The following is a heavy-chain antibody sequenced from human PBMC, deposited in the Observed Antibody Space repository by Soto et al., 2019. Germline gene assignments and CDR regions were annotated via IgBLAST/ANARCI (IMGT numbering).Heavy chain of an antibody. CDR3: VIVVAIPGYPDN. CDR1: GATFSSYA. CDR2: IVPTVDTS. J-gene: IGHJ4*02. Sequence: QVQLVQSGAEVRQPASSVKVSCKTSGATFSSYAITWVRQAPGQGLEWMGGIVPTVDTSTYAQKFQGRVTITAEKFTNTVYMELSSLRSDDTAVYYCVIVVAIPGYPDNWGQGTLVTVSS. D-gene: IGHD5-12*01. V-gene: IGHV1-69*14.